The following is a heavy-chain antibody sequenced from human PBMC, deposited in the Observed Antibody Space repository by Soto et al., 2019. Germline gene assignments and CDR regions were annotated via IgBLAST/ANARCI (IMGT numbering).Heavy chain of an antibody. D-gene: IGHD3-10*01. CDR1: GFTFSSYG. J-gene: IGHJ5*02. V-gene: IGHV3-30*18. CDR3: ANEAGGWFDP. Sequence: QVQLVESGGGVVQPGRSLRLSCAASGFTFSSYGMHWVRQAPGKGLEWVAVISYDGSNKYYADSVKGRFTISRDNSKNTLYLQMNSLRAEDTAVYYCANEAGGWFDPWGQGSLVTVSS. CDR2: ISYDGSNK.